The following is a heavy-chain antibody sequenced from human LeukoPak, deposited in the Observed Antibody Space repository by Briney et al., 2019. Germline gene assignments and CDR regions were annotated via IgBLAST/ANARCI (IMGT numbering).Heavy chain of an antibody. CDR2: IIPIFGTA. D-gene: IGHD5-18*01. Sequence: GASVKVSCKASGGTFSSYAISWVRQAPGQGLEWMGGIIPIFGTANYAQKFQGRVTITTDESTSTACMELSSLRSEDTAVYYCARDQGYSYGYGNFDYWGQGTLVTVSS. CDR1: GGTFSSYA. CDR3: ARDQGYSYGYGNFDY. J-gene: IGHJ4*02. V-gene: IGHV1-69*05.